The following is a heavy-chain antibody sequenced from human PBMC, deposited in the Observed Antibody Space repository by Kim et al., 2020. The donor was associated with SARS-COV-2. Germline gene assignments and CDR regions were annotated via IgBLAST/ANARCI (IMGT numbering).Heavy chain of an antibody. Sequence: ANPEKGRFTIPRDTSKNTLYLPMNSRRAEDTAVYYCAKGAILTGYLFDYWGQGTLVTVSS. J-gene: IGHJ4*02. CDR3: AKGAILTGYLFDY. V-gene: IGHV3-23*01. D-gene: IGHD3-9*01.